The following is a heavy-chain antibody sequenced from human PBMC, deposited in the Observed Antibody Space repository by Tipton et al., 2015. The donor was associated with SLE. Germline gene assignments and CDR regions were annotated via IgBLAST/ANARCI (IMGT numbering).Heavy chain of an antibody. J-gene: IGHJ1*01. V-gene: IGHV3-9*01. CDR2: ISWNSGSI. CDR3: AKGFRGAEYFQH. CDR1: GFTFDDYA. Sequence: SLRLSCAASGFTFDDYAMHWVRQAPGKGLEWVSGISWNSGSIGYADSVKGRFTISRDNAKNSLYLQMNSLRAEDTALYYCAKGFRGAEYFQHWGQGTLVTVSS.